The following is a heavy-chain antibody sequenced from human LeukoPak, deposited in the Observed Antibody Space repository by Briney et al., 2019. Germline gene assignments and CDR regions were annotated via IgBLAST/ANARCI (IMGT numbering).Heavy chain of an antibody. V-gene: IGHV1-18*01. J-gene: IGHJ4*02. Sequence: GASVKVSCKASGYTFTSYGISWVRQAPGQELEWMGWISAYNGNTNYAQKLQGRVTMTTDTPTSTAYMELRSLRSDDTAVYYCARDLKPGYYDSSGKLNYFDYWGQGTLVTVSS. D-gene: IGHD3-22*01. CDR3: ARDLKPGYYDSSGKLNYFDY. CDR2: ISAYNGNT. CDR1: GYTFTSYG.